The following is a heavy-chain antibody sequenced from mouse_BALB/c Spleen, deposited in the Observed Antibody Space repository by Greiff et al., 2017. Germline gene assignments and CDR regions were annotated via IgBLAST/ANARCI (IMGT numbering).Heavy chain of an antibody. J-gene: IGHJ3*01. CDR2: IWTGGGT. CDR1: GFSLTSYD. D-gene: IGHD1-1*01. Sequence: QVQLKESGPGLVAPSQSLSITCTVSGFSLTSYDISWIRQPPGKGLEWLGVIWTGGGTNYNSAFMSRLSISKDNSKSQVFLKMNSLQTDDTAIYYCVRGGYGSPWFAYWGQGTLVTVSA. V-gene: IGHV2-9-2*01. CDR3: VRGGYGSPWFAY.